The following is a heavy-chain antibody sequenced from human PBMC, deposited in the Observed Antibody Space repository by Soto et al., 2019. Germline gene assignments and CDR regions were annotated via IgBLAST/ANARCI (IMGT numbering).Heavy chain of an antibody. J-gene: IGHJ4*02. Sequence: GGSLRLSCTASGFTFSSYAMSWFRQAPGKGLEWVSAISGSGGSTYYADSVKGRFTISRDNSKNTLYLQMNSLRAEDTAVYYCAYSSTPFDYWGQGTLVTVSS. V-gene: IGHV3-23*01. CDR1: GFTFSSYA. CDR2: ISGSGGST. D-gene: IGHD6-13*01. CDR3: AYSSTPFDY.